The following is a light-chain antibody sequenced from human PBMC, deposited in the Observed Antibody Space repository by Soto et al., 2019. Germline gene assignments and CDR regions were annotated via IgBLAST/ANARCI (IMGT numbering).Light chain of an antibody. V-gene: IGKV3-20*01. J-gene: IGKJ1*01. CDR1: QSVSSSY. CDR2: GAS. Sequence: EIVLTQSPCTLPLSPGERATLSCRASQSVSSSYLAWYQHKPGQAPRLLIYGASSRATGIPDRFSGSGSGTDFTLTISRLEPEDSAVYYCQDSSTSPWPFGQGTKVDIK. CDR3: QDSSTSPWP.